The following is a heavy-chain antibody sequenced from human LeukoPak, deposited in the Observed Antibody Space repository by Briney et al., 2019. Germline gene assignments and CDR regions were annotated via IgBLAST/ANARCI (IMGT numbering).Heavy chain of an antibody. J-gene: IGHJ4*02. CDR2: IDLDDGET. Sequence: GASVKVSCKASGYTSTDYYIHWVQEAPGKGLEWMGLIDLDDGETVYAEKFQGRVTMTADASMETAFLSLSSLTFGDTAVYYCARAGDCSSTSCYTYYWGQGTLVTVSS. D-gene: IGHD2-2*02. CDR3: ARAGDCSSTSCYTYY. CDR1: GYTSTDYY. V-gene: IGHV1-69-2*01.